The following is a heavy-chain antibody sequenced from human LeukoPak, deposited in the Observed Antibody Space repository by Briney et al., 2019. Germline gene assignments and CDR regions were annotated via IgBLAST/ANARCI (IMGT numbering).Heavy chain of an antibody. D-gene: IGHD5-12*01. CDR2: INHSGST. V-gene: IGHV4-34*01. CDR3: ARGAQWWLPNPLDY. CDR1: GGSFSGYY. Sequence: SETLSLTCAVYGGSFSGYYWSWIRQPPGKGLEWIGEINHSGSTNYNPSLKSRVTISVDTSKNQFPLKLSSVTAADTAVYYCARGAQWWLPNPLDYWGQGTLVTVSS. J-gene: IGHJ4*02.